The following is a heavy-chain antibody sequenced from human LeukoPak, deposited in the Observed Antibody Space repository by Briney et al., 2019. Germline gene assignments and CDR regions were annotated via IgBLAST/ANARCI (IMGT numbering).Heavy chain of an antibody. CDR2: ISAYNGNT. D-gene: IGHD1-1*01. CDR1: GYTFTSYG. CDR3: ARDGTGTTAFDY. Sequence: ASVKVSCKASGYTFTSYGIGWVRQAPGQGLEWMGWISAYNGNTNYAQKFQGRVIMTIDTSTSTAYMELSSLRSEDTAVYYCARDGTGTTAFDYWGQGTLVTVSS. V-gene: IGHV1-18*01. J-gene: IGHJ4*02.